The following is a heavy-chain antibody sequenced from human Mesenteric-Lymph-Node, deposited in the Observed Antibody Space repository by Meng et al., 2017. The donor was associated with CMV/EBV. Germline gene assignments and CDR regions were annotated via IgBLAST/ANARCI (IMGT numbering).Heavy chain of an antibody. V-gene: IGHV3-7*01. CDR1: GFTVSSNY. Sequence: GESLKISCAASGFTVSSNYMSWVRQAPGKGLEWVANIKQDGSEKYYVDSVKGRFTISRDNAKNSLYLQMNSLRAEDTAVYYCARDKGVGAMDYWGQGTLVTVSS. D-gene: IGHD1-26*01. J-gene: IGHJ4*02. CDR3: ARDKGVGAMDY. CDR2: IKQDGSEK.